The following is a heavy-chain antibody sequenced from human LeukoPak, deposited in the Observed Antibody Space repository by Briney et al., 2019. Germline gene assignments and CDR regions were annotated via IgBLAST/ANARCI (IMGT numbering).Heavy chain of an antibody. CDR3: ARDAREVLLWFGEFSP. D-gene: IGHD3-10*01. CDR1: GYTFTSYG. CDR2: ISGYNGNT. V-gene: IGHV1-18*01. Sequence: ASVKVSCKASGYTFTSYGISWVRQAPGQGLEWMGWISGYNGNTKYAQKLQGRVTMTTDTSTSTAYMELRSLRSDDTAVYYCARDAREVLLWFGEFSPWGQGTLVTVSS. J-gene: IGHJ5*02.